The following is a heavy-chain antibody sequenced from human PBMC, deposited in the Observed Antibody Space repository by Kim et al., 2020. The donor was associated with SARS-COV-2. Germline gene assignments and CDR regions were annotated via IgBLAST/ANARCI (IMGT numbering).Heavy chain of an antibody. CDR3: ARWGVYGDAGYYFDY. D-gene: IGHD4-17*01. CDR2: IYPGDSDT. CDR1: GYSFTSYW. J-gene: IGHJ4*02. V-gene: IGHV5-51*01. Sequence: GESLKISCKGSGYSFTSYWIGWVRQMPGKGLEWMGIIYPGDSDTRYSPSFQGQVTISADKSISTAYLQWSSLKASDTAMYYCARWGVYGDAGYYFDYWGQGTLVTVSS.